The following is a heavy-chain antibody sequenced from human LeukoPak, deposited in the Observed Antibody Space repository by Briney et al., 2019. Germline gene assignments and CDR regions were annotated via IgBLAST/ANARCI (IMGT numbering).Heavy chain of an antibody. CDR1: GLAFRNYA. J-gene: IGHJ3*01. CDR3: GKDPNGDYIGAFDF. Sequence: GGSLRHSCVASGLAFRNYAMTWVRQAPGEGLEWVSVIRGSGGDIRYADSVKGRFTISRDNSVDTLYLQMNSLRAEDTAVYYCGKDPNGDYIGAFDFWGQGTMVTVSS. CDR2: IRGSGGDI. V-gene: IGHV3-23*01. D-gene: IGHD4-17*01.